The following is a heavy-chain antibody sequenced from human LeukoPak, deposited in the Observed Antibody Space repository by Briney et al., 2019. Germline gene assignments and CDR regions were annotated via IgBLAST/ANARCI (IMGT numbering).Heavy chain of an antibody. CDR2: LSDSGGGT. Sequence: GGTLRLSCAASGFSLSSYGMTWVRQAPGKGLEWFSTLSDSGGGTYYADSVKGRFTISRDNSRNTLSLQMHSLRVEDTAVYYCATDRPYITSWYGCSTPWGQGTLVTVSS. CDR3: ATDRPYITSWYGCSTP. V-gene: IGHV3-23*01. J-gene: IGHJ5*02. D-gene: IGHD3-10*01. CDR1: GFSLSSYG.